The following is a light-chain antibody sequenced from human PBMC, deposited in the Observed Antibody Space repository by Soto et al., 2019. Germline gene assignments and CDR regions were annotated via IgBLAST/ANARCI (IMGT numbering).Light chain of an antibody. CDR2: YDS. J-gene: IGLJ1*01. CDR1: NIGSKR. V-gene: IGLV3-21*04. CDR3: QVWDITTDHYV. Sequence: SYELTQPPSVSVAPEKTARLTCGGDNIGSKRVHWYRQKPGQAPVLVIYYDSDRPSGIPERFSGSNSGNTATLTINKVEAGDEADYYCQVWDITTDHYVFGTGTKLTVL.